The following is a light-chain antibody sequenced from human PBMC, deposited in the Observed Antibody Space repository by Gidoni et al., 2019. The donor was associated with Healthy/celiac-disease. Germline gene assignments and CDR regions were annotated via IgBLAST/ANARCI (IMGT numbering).Light chain of an antibody. J-gene: IGKJ4*01. CDR1: QSVSSY. Sequence: IVLTQSPATLSLSPGERATLSCRASQSVSSYLAWYQQKPGQAPRLLIYDASTRATGIPARFSASGSATDCTRTISSLEPEDFAVYYCQQRSNWPPRYTFGGGTKVEIK. V-gene: IGKV3-11*01. CDR3: QQRSNWPPRYT. CDR2: DAS.